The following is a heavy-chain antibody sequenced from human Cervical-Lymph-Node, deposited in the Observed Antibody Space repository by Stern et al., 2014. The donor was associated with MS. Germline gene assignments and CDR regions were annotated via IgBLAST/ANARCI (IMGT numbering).Heavy chain of an antibody. D-gene: IGHD3-10*01. J-gene: IGHJ4*02. Sequence: EVQLVESGAEVKKPGESLKISCKGSGYSFATYWIGWVRQRPGKGLEWMGIIYPADSDTRNSPSFQGQVTFSADRSISTAYLQSSSLKASDTAMYYCARVSRVGTHVRYWGQGTLVTVSS. CDR2: IYPADSDT. CDR1: GYSFATYW. V-gene: IGHV5-51*01. CDR3: ARVSRVGTHVRY.